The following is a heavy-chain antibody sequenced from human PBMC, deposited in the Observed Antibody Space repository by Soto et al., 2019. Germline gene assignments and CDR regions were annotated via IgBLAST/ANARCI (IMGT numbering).Heavy chain of an antibody. CDR3: AALFQDFWSGYYTPYFDY. Sequence: AVKVSCKASGFNFTSSAVQWVRQARGQRLEWIGWIVVGSGNTNYAKKFHERVTITRDISTSTAYMELSSLRSEDPAVYYCAALFQDFWSGYYTPYFDYWGQGTLVTVSS. V-gene: IGHV1-58*01. CDR1: GFNFTSSA. CDR2: IVVGSGNT. J-gene: IGHJ4*02. D-gene: IGHD3-3*01.